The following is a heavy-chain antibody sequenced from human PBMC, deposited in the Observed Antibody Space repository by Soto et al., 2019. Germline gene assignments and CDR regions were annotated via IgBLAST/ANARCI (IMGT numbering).Heavy chain of an antibody. J-gene: IGHJ5*02. D-gene: IGHD3-22*01. CDR1: GGTFSSYA. Sequence: RASVKVSCKASGGTFSSYAISWVRQAPGQGLEWMGGIIPIFGTANYAQKFQGRVTITADESTSTAYMELSSLRSEDTAVYYCAREYYYDSSEENWFDPWGQGTLVTSPQ. CDR2: IIPIFGTA. V-gene: IGHV1-69*13. CDR3: AREYYYDSSEENWFDP.